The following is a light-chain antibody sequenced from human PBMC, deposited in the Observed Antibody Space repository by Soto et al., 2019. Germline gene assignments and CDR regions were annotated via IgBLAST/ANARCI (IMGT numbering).Light chain of an antibody. V-gene: IGKV1-39*01. Sequence: DIQMTQSPSSLSASVGDRVTITCRASQSISSYLNWYQQKPGKAPKLLSYAAASLQSGVPSRFSGSGSGTDFTLTISSLQPEDFATYSCQQSYRTLRTFGQGTQVEIK. J-gene: IGKJ1*01. CDR3: QQSYRTLRT. CDR2: AAA. CDR1: QSISSY.